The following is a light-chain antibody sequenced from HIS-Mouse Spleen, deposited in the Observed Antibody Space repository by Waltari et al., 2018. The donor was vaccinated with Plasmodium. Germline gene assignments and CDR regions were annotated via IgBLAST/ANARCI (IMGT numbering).Light chain of an antibody. Sequence: DTQMTQSPSPLLASVGDRATITCRASQSISSYLNWYQQKPGKAPKLLIYAASSLQSGVPSRFSGSGSGTDFTLTISSLQPEDFATYYCQQSYSTLMYTFGQGTKLEIK. CDR2: AAS. CDR1: QSISSY. CDR3: QQSYSTLMYT. J-gene: IGKJ2*01. V-gene: IGKV1-39*01.